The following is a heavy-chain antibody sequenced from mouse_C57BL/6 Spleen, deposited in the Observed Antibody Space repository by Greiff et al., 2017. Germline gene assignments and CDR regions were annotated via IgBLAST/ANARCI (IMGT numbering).Heavy chain of an antibody. CDR3: ARRGDSLDY. CDR2: INPNNGGT. Sequence: EVQLQQSGPELVKPGASVKISCKASGYTFTDYYMNWVKQSHGKSLEWIGDINPNNGGTSYNQKFKGKATLTVAKSSSTAYMELRSLTSEDSAVYGCARRGDSLDYWGQGTTLTVSS. CDR1: GYTFTDYY. V-gene: IGHV1-26*01. J-gene: IGHJ2*01.